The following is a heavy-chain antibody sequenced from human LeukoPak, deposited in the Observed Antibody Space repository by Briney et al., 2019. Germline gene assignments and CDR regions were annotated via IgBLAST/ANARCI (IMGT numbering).Heavy chain of an antibody. CDR1: GFTFSNYG. CDR2: ILTSDSDI. CDR3: ASLMVRGVGDFQH. J-gene: IGHJ1*01. D-gene: IGHD3-10*01. Sequence: GGSLRLSCVASGFTFSNYGMNWVRQAPGKGLEWVSYILTSDSDIYYADSVKGRFTISRDNAKKSLYLQMNSLRAEDTAVYYCASLMVRGVGDFQHWGQGTLVTVSS. V-gene: IGHV3-48*03.